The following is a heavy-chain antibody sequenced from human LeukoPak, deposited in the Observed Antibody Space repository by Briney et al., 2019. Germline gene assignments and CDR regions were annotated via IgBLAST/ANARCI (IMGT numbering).Heavy chain of an antibody. CDR1: GGSFSGYY. V-gene: IGHV4-34*01. Sequence: SETLSLTCAVYGGSFSGYYWSWIRQPPGKGLEWIGEINHSGSTNYNPSLKSRVTISVDTSKNQFSLKLSSVTAADTAVYYCASGPYCSSTSCYSVGGMDVWGQGTTVTVSS. J-gene: IGHJ6*02. CDR2: INHSGST. D-gene: IGHD2-2*02. CDR3: ASGPYCSSTSCYSVGGMDV.